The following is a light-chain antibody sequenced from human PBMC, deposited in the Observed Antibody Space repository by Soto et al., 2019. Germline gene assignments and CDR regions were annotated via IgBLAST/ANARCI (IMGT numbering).Light chain of an antibody. Sequence: EIVLTQSPGTLSLSPGERATLSCRASQSVSSSYVAWYQQKPGQAPRLLIYGASSRATGTPDRFSGSGSGTDITITISSLEPEDFAVYYCQQYGSSPPYTFGQGTKLEIK. CDR1: QSVSSSY. V-gene: IGKV3-20*01. CDR3: QQYGSSPPYT. J-gene: IGKJ2*01. CDR2: GAS.